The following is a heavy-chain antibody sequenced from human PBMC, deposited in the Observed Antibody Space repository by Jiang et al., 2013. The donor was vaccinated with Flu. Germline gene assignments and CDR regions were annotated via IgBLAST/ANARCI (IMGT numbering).Heavy chain of an antibody. CDR1: DSSNSAA. CDR3: VRASWAFCTGGSCYDWFDP. CDR2: TYYRSKWYR. J-gene: IGHJ5*02. D-gene: IGHD2-15*01. V-gene: IGHV6-1*01. Sequence: DSSNSAAWNWIRQSPSRGLEWLGRTYYRSKWYRDYAVSVKSRITINPDTSRNQFSLQLNSVTPEDTAVYYCVRASWAFCTGGSCYDWFDPWGQGTLVTVSS.